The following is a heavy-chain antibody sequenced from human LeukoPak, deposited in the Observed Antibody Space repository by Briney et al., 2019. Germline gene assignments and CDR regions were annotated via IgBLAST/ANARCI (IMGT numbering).Heavy chain of an antibody. Sequence: PSETLSLTCAVYGGSLCSYFWNWIRQTPGKGLEWIGEVGHSGNTNYNPSLKSRVTMSLDTSRNQFSLKLNSVTAADTAVYYCVVGQWEPKGAYWGQGNLVTVSS. CDR1: GGSLCSYF. D-gene: IGHD1-26*01. CDR3: VVGQWEPKGAY. J-gene: IGHJ4*02. CDR2: VGHSGNT. V-gene: IGHV4-34*01.